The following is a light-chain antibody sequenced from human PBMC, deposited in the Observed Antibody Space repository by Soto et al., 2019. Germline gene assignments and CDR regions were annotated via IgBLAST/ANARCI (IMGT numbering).Light chain of an antibody. J-gene: IGKJ1*01. V-gene: IGKV3-15*01. CDR3: QKYNFWPRS. CDR2: GAY. CDR1: QSVSDD. Sequence: IVMRATPATLSVDPGQSAPLSCRASQSVSDDLAWYQQKPGQTPRRLIYGAYIRATGVPARLSGSGSGTEFTLTICSLQSEDFAVYYCQKYNFWPRSFGQGTKVDIK.